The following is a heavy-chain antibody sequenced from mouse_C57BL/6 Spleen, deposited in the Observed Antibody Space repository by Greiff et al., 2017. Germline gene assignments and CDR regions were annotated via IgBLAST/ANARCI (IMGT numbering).Heavy chain of an antibody. CDR1: GFNIKNTY. Sequence: VQLQQSVAELVRPGASVKLSCTASGFNIKNTYMHWVKQRPEQGLEWIGRIDPANGNTKYAPKFQGKATITADTSSNTAYLQLSSLTSEDTAIYYGARGYDGLLRGFDYWGQGTTLTVSS. D-gene: IGHD2-3*01. J-gene: IGHJ2*01. CDR2: IDPANGNT. V-gene: IGHV14-3*01. CDR3: ARGYDGLLRGFDY.